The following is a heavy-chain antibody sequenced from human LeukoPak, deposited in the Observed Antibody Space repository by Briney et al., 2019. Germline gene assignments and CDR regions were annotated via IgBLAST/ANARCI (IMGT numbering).Heavy chain of an antibody. Sequence: PSQTLSLTCTVSGGSISSGGYYWSWIRQHPGKGLEWIGYIYYSGSTYYNPSLKGRVTISVDTSKNQFSPKLSSVTAADTAVYYCARVGDGYCSSTSCYINWFDPWGQGTLVTVSS. CDR1: GGSISSGGYY. D-gene: IGHD2-2*02. CDR3: ARVGDGYCSSTSCYINWFDP. J-gene: IGHJ5*02. CDR2: IYYSGST. V-gene: IGHV4-31*03.